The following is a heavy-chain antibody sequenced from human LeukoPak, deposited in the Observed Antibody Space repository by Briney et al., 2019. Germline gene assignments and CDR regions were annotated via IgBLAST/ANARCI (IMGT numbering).Heavy chain of an antibody. D-gene: IGHD5-18*01. CDR2: ISSSNSYI. V-gene: IGHV3-21*01. CDR3: ARDLSGVTGYTYGRGIDY. J-gene: IGHJ4*02. CDR1: GFTFSSYS. Sequence: PGGSLRLSCAASGFTFSSYSMNWVRQAPGKGLEWVASISSSNSYIFYADSVKGRFTISRDNAKNSLYLQMNSLRAEDTAVYYCARDLSGVTGYTYGRGIDYWGQGTLVTVSS.